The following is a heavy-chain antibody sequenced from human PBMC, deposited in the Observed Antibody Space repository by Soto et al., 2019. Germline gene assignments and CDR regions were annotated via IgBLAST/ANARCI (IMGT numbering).Heavy chain of an antibody. V-gene: IGHV4-59*01. CDR1: GGSISSYY. CDR2: IYYSGST. J-gene: IGHJ4*02. D-gene: IGHD5-18*01. Sequence: PSETLSLTCTVSGGSISSYYWSWIRQPPGKGLEWIGYIYYSGSTNYNPSLKSRVTISVDTSKNQFSLKLSSVTAADTAVYYCARGRGYSYGDYYFDYWGQGTLVTVSS. CDR3: ARGRGYSYGDYYFDY.